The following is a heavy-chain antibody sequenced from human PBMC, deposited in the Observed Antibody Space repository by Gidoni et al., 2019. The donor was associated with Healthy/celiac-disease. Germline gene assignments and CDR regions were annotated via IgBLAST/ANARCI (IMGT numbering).Heavy chain of an antibody. J-gene: IGHJ3*02. Sequence: VQPGRSLRLSCAASGFTFSRYGMHWVRQAPGKGLAWVAVISYDGSNKYYADSVKGRFTISRDNSKNTLYLQMNSLRAGDTAVYYCGMEYSGYPQRNDAFDIWGQGTMVTVSS. V-gene: IGHV3-30*03. CDR2: ISYDGSNK. D-gene: IGHD5-12*01. CDR3: GMEYSGYPQRNDAFDI. CDR1: GFTFSRYG.